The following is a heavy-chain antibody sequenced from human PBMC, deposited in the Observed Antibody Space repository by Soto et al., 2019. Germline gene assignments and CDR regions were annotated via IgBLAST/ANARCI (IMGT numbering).Heavy chain of an antibody. CDR3: AKDRIAVAGTDYYYMDV. J-gene: IGHJ6*03. V-gene: IGHV3-9*01. Sequence: PGGSLRLSCAASGFTFDDYAMHWVRQAPGKGLEWVSGISWNSGSIGYADSVKGRFTISRDNAKNSLYLQMNSLRAEDTALYYCAKDRIAVAGTDYYYMDVWGKGTTVTVSS. D-gene: IGHD6-19*01. CDR1: GFTFDDYA. CDR2: ISWNSGSI.